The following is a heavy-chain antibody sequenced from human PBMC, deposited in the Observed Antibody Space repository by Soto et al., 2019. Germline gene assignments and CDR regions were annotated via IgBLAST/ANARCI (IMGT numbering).Heavy chain of an antibody. CDR2: INPNSGGT. Sequence: GIEWMGWINPNSGGTNYAQKFQGWVTMTRDTSISTAYMELSRLRSDDTAVYYCAREDYYGSGSYSAPNAFDIWGQGTMVTVSS. CDR3: AREDYYGSGSYSAPNAFDI. D-gene: IGHD3-10*01. J-gene: IGHJ3*02. V-gene: IGHV1-2*04.